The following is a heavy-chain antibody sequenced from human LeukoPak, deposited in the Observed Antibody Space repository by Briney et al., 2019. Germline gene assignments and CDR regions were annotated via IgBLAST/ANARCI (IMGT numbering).Heavy chain of an antibody. CDR3: ARGGGYCSSTSCYNY. J-gene: IGHJ4*02. V-gene: IGHV3-53*01. CDR1: GFTVSSNY. CDR2: IYSGGST. Sequence: PGGSLRLSCAASGFTVSSNYMSWVRQAPGKGLEWVSVIYSGGSTYYADSVKDRFTISRDNSKNTLYLQMNSLRAEDAAVYYCARGGGYCSSTSCYNYWGQGTLVTVSS. D-gene: IGHD2-2*02.